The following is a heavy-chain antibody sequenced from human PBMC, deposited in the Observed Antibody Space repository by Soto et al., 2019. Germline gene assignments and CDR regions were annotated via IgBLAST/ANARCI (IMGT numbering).Heavy chain of an antibody. CDR3: AKGTLGYCSGGSCYPFDY. CDR1: GFTFSSYA. D-gene: IGHD2-15*01. J-gene: IGHJ4*02. V-gene: IGHV3-23*01. Sequence: EVQLLESGGGLVQPGGSLRLPCAASGFTFSSYAMSWVRQAPGKGLEWVSAISGSGGSTSYADSVKGRFTISRDNSKNTLYLQMNSLRAEDTAVYYCAKGTLGYCSGGSCYPFDYWGQGTLVTVSS. CDR2: ISGSGGST.